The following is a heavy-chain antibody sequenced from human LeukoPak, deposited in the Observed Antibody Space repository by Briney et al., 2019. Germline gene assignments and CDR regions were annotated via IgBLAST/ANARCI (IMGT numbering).Heavy chain of an antibody. V-gene: IGHV4-38-2*02. CDR1: GYSIRSGYY. J-gene: IGHJ4*02. CDR2: IYYTGST. CDR3: ASLQELQSDY. Sequence: PSETLSLTCTVSGYSIRSGYYWGWIRQPPGKGLEWIGNIYYTGSTYYNPSLKSRVTTSVDTSKNQFSLKLSSVTAADTAVYYCASLQELQSDYWGQGTLVTVSS. D-gene: IGHD1-7*01.